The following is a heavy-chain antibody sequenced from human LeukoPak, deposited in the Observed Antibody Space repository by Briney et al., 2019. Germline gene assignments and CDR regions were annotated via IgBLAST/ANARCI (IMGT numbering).Heavy chain of an antibody. CDR1: GGSISSGGYY. D-gene: IGHD3-22*01. CDR2: IYYSGST. J-gene: IGHJ6*02. CDR3: ARGETASGYYYVY. V-gene: IGHV4-31*03. Sequence: SETLSLTCTVSGGSISSGGYYWSWIRQHPGKGLEWIGYIYYSGSTYYNPSLKSRVTISVDTSKNQFSLKLSSVTAADTAVYYCARGETASGYYYVYWGQGTTVTVSS.